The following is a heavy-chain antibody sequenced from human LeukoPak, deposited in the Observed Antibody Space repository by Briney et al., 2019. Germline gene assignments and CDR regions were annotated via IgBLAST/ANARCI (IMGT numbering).Heavy chain of an antibody. J-gene: IGHJ4*02. CDR3: ALTDFWSGYSLDY. CDR2: ISIDGNKK. Sequence: PGGSLRLSCAAPGFTFSSYGMHWVRQAPGKGLDWVAVISIDGNKKYYADSVRGRFTVSRDNSKNTLYLQMNSLRAEDTAVYYCALTDFWSGYSLDYWGQGTLVTVSS. CDR1: GFTFSSYG. V-gene: IGHV3-30*03. D-gene: IGHD3-3*01.